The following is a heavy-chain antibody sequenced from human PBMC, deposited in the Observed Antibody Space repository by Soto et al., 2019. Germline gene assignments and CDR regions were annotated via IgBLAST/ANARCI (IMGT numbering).Heavy chain of an antibody. Sequence: PSATLSLTCNVSGDSISNSRFYWASIRQPPGVGLEWIGGIYHTGNAYYNPSLKSRVTISVDTSNNQFSLKLTSVTAADAALYYCARDFFDSSDYTTNWFDPWGQGTLVTVS. CDR2: IYHTGNA. CDR1: GDSISNSRFY. D-gene: IGHD3-22*01. V-gene: IGHV4-39*01. J-gene: IGHJ5*02. CDR3: ARDFFDSSDYTTNWFDP.